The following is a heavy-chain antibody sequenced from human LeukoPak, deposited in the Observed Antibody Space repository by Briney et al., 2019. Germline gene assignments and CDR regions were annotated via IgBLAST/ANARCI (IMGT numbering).Heavy chain of an antibody. CDR2: INPNSGGT. D-gene: IGHD2-21*02. Sequence: ASVKVSCKASGYTFTGYYMHWVRQAPGQGLEWMGWINPNSGGTNYAQKFQGRVTITRDTSASTAYMELSSLRSEDTAVYYCASLGCGGDCYSRSKAFDIWGQGTMVTVSS. V-gene: IGHV1-2*02. J-gene: IGHJ3*02. CDR3: ASLGCGGDCYSRSKAFDI. CDR1: GYTFTGYY.